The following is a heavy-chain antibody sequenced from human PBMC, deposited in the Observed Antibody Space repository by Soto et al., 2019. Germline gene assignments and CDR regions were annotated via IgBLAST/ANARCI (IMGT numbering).Heavy chain of an antibody. CDR1: GYSISSSNW. V-gene: IGHV4-28*01. D-gene: IGHD1-26*01. Sequence: QVQLQESCPELVKPSDTLSLTCAVSGYSISSSNWWGWIRQPPGKGLEWIGYIYYCGTTYYNPSLKSRVTMSIDTSKNQFSLKLTSVTAVDTAVYYCARRESQGPIDYWGQGTLVTVSS. J-gene: IGHJ4*02. CDR2: IYYCGTT. CDR3: ARRESQGPIDY.